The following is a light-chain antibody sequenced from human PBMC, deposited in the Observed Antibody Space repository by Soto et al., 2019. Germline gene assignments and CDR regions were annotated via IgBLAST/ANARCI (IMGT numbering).Light chain of an antibody. Sequence: EIVLTQSPATLSLSPGERATLSCRASQSVSSYLAWYQQKPGQAPRLLIYDASNRATGIPARFSGSGSGTDFTLTISILEPEDFAFYYCQQRSNWPPVFGGGTKVDIK. CDR2: DAS. V-gene: IGKV3-11*01. CDR1: QSVSSY. J-gene: IGKJ4*01. CDR3: QQRSNWPPV.